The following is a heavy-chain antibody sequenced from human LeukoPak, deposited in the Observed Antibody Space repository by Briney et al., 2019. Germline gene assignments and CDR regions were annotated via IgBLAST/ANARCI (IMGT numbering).Heavy chain of an antibody. V-gene: IGHV3-21*01. CDR2: ISVRSNYI. J-gene: IGHJ4*02. CDR1: GYTFSGYS. CDR3: VRLRRNSDTSGFYYYYDF. Sequence: PGGSLRLSCLASGYTFSGYSINWVRQAPGKGLEWVSSISVRSNYIYYADSVRGRFRISRDDARDSLYLQMNSLRAEDTAVYYCVRLRRNSDTSGFYYYYDFWGQGTLVTVSS. D-gene: IGHD3-22*01.